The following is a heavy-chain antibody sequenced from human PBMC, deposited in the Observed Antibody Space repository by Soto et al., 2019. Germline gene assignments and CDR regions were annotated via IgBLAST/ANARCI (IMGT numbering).Heavy chain of an antibody. CDR3: ARRARPDFYYMDV. D-gene: IGHD6-6*01. CDR2: ISSNGVGT. J-gene: IGHJ6*03. CDR1: GFTLSGYA. V-gene: IGHV3-64*01. Sequence: ESGGGLAQPGGSLRLSCAASGFTLSGYAMDWVRQAPGKGLEYVSGISSNGVGTYYANSVQGRFTISRDNSKNTVYLQMGSLRPEDMAVYYCARRARPDFYYMDVWGKGTTVTVSS.